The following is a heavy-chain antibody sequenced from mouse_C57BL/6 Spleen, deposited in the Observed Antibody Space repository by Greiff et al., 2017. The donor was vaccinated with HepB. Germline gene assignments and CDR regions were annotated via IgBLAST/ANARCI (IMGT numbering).Heavy chain of an antibody. V-gene: IGHV6-3*01. Sequence: EVQLVESGGGLVQPGGSMILSCVASGFTFSNYWMNWVRQSPEQGLEWVAQIRLKSDNYATLYAESVKGRLTISRDDSKTSVYLQMNNLRAEDAGIYYCTDPSWFAYWGQGTLVTVSA. CDR1: GFTFSNYW. J-gene: IGHJ3*01. CDR2: IRLKSDNYAT. CDR3: TDPSWFAY.